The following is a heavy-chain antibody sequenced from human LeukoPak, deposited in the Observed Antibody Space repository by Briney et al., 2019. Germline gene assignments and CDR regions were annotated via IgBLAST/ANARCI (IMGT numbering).Heavy chain of an antibody. D-gene: IGHD4-17*01. CDR3: ARTYGDFKIPPFDY. J-gene: IGHJ4*02. CDR2: ISGSGGST. V-gene: IGHV3-23*01. Sequence: AGGSLRLSCAASGFTFSSYAMSWVCQAPGKGLEWVSAISGSGGSTYYADSVKGRFTISRDNSKNTLYLQMNSLRAEDTAVYYCARTYGDFKIPPFDYWGQGTLVTVSS. CDR1: GFTFSSYA.